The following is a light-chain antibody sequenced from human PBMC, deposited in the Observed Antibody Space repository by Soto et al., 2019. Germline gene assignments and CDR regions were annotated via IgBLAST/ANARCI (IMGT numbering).Light chain of an antibody. CDR2: AAY. V-gene: IGKV1-39*01. Sequence: DIQMTQSPSSLSASVGDRVTITCRASQSISSYLNWYQQKPGKAPKLLIYAAYSLQSGVQSRFSGSGSGTDFTLPISSLQPEDFATYFCQQGYSRPRTFGQGTKVDI. CDR3: QQGYSRPRT. J-gene: IGKJ1*01. CDR1: QSISSY.